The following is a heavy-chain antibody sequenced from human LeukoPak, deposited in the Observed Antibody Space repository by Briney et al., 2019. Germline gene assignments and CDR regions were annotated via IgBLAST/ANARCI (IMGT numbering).Heavy chain of an antibody. J-gene: IGHJ6*02. V-gene: IGHV4-31*03. CDR2: IYYSGST. D-gene: IGHD2-2*02. Sequence: SETLSLTCTVSGGSISSGGYYWSWIRQHPGKGLEWIGYIYYSGSTYHNPSLKSRVTISVDTSKNQFSLKLGSVTAADTAVYYCARDAIPLYYGMDVWGQGTTVTVSS. CDR1: GGSISSGGYY. CDR3: ARDAIPLYYGMDV.